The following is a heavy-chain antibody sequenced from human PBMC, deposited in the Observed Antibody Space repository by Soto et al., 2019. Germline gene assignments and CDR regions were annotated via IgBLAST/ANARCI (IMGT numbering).Heavy chain of an antibody. Sequence: SETLSLTCTVSGGSISSYYWSWIRQPPGKELEWIGYIYYSGSTNYNPSLKSRVTISVDKSKNQFSLNLSSVTAADTAVYYCARDVVGYCIFNRCPRPLHYNGMDVWGQGTTVTVSS. CDR2: IYYSGST. V-gene: IGHV4-59*12. CDR1: GGSISSYY. CDR3: ARDVVGYCIFNRCPRPLHYNGMDV. D-gene: IGHD2-15*01. J-gene: IGHJ6*02.